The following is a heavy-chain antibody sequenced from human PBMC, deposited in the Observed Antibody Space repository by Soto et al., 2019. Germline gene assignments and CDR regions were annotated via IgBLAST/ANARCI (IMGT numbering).Heavy chain of an antibody. CDR2: IYSGGST. J-gene: IGHJ6*03. CDR3: ARGHTLLLWFGDAFPQTPENYYYYMDV. Sequence: GGSLRLSCAASGFTVSSNYMSWVRQAPGKGLEWVSVIYSGGSTYYADSVKGRFTISRDNSKNTLYLQMNSLRAEDTAVYYCARGHTLLLWFGDAFPQTPENYYYYMDVWGKGTTVTVSS. V-gene: IGHV3-66*01. D-gene: IGHD3-10*01. CDR1: GFTVSSNY.